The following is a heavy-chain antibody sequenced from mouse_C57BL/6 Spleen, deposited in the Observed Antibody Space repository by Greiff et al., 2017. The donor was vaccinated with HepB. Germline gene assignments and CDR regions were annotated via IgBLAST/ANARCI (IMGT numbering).Heavy chain of an antibody. CDR3: ARALYDYDVGDYAMDY. J-gene: IGHJ4*01. D-gene: IGHD2-4*01. Sequence: EVKVEESGPGLVKPSQSLSLTCSVTGYSITSGYYWNWIRQFPGNKLEWMGYISYDGSNNYNPSLKNRISITRDTSKNQFFLKLNSVTTEDTATYYCARALYDYDVGDYAMDYWGQGTSVTVSS. CDR1: GYSITSGYY. CDR2: ISYDGSN. V-gene: IGHV3-6*01.